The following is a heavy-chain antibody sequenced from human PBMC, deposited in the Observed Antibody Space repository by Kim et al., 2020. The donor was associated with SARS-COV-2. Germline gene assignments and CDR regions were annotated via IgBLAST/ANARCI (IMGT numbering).Heavy chain of an antibody. CDR3: ARDWGIAGQQRRAQRDY. J-gene: IGHJ4*02. D-gene: IGHD6-13*01. Sequence: SETLSLTCTVSGGSISSYYWSWIRQPAGKGLEWIGRIYTSGSTNYNPSLKSRVTMSVDTSKNQFSLKLSSVTAADTAVYYCARDWGIAGQQRRAQRDYWGQGTLVTVSS. CDR1: GGSISSYY. V-gene: IGHV4-4*07. CDR2: IYTSGST.